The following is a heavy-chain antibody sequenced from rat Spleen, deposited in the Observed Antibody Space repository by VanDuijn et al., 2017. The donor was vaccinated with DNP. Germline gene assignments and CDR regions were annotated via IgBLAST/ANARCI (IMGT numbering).Heavy chain of an antibody. CDR3: AGNYFDGSFYYPFAY. Sequence: EVQLVESGGGLVQPGRSLKLSCAASGFTFKNHDMAWVRQAPTRGLEWVASINTGGDSAYYRDSLTGRFTVSRDNANSTLYLQMDSLRSEDTATYYCAGNYFDGSFYYPFAYWGQGTLVTVSS. CDR1: GFTFKNHD. D-gene: IGHD1-12*02. CDR2: INTGGDSA. V-gene: IGHV5-25*01. J-gene: IGHJ3*01.